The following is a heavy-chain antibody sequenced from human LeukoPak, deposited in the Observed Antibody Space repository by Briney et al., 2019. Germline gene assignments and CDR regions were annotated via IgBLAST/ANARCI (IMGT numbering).Heavy chain of an antibody. J-gene: IGHJ4*02. CDR2: FDPGDGET. CDR1: GYTLTELS. Sequence: ASVKVSCKVSGYTLTELSMHWVRQAPGKGLEWMGGFDPGDGETIYAQKFQGRVTMTEDTSTDTAYMELSSLRSEDTAVYYCATPGRGNYDSTGFGFYRPVFGFDYWGQGTLVTVSS. CDR3: ATPGRGNYDSTGFGFYRPVFGFDY. V-gene: IGHV1-24*01. D-gene: IGHD3-22*01.